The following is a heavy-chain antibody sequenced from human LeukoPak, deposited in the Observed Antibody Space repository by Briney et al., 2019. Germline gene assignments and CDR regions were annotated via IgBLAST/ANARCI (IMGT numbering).Heavy chain of an antibody. D-gene: IGHD4-23*01. V-gene: IGHV4-59*08. CDR3: AGLGNSGFDY. CDR1: GGSTSSYY. J-gene: IGHJ4*02. CDR2: IYYSGST. Sequence: SETLSLTCTVSGGSTSSYYWSWIRQPPGKGLEWIGYIYYSGSTNYNPSLKSRVTISVDTSKNQFSLKLSSVTAVDTAVYYCAGLGNSGFDYWGQGTLVTVSS.